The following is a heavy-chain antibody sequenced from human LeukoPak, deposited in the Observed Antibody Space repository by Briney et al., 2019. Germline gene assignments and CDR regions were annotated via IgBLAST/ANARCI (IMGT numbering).Heavy chain of an antibody. V-gene: IGHV6-1*01. CDR1: GDSVSSNSAA. CDR3: AREAEYYYYMDV. Sequence: SQTLSLTCAISGDSVSSNSAAWNWIRQSPLRGLEWLGRTYYRSKWYNNYAVSVKSRITINADTSKNQFSLQLNSVTPEDTAVYYRAREAEYYYYMDVWGKGTTVTVSS. J-gene: IGHJ6*03. D-gene: IGHD6-19*01. CDR2: TYYRSKWYN.